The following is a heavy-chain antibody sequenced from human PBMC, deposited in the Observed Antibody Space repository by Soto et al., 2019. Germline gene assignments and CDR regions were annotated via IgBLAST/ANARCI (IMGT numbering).Heavy chain of an antibody. Sequence: EVQLVESGGGLVQPGRSLRLSCAASGFTFHDYAMHWVRQAPGKGLQWVSGSSWNSGGIAYADSVKGRFTISRDNAKNSLCLQMNSLRAEDTALYYCAKDKERFGEARLGYYGMDVWGQGTTVTVSS. CDR2: SSWNSGGI. V-gene: IGHV3-9*01. J-gene: IGHJ6*02. CDR1: GFTFHDYA. D-gene: IGHD3-10*01. CDR3: AKDKERFGEARLGYYGMDV.